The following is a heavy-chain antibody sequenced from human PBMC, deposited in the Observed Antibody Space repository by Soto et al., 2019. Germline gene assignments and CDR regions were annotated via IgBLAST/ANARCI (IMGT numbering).Heavy chain of an antibody. CDR1: CCSISSTNW. D-gene: IGHD3-10*01. CDR3: ARWSRYYYASDH. Sequence: PSETLTLTCAGSCCSISSTNWWSWVRQPPGKGLEWIGEIYHSGSTNYNPSLKSRVTISVDKSKNQFSLKLSSVTAADTAVYYCARWSRYYYASDHWGQGTLVTVSS. CDR2: IYHSGST. V-gene: IGHV4-4*02. J-gene: IGHJ4*02.